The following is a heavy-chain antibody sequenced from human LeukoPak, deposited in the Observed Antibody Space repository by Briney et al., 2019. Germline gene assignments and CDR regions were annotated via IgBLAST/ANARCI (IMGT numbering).Heavy chain of an antibody. CDR2: ISGSGGST. Sequence: GGSLRLSCAASGFTFSSYAMSWVRQAPGKGLEWVSAISGSGGSTYYADSVKGRFTISRDNSKNTLYLQMNSLRAEDTAVYYCVKPYSSSWTPDYWGQGTLVTVSS. J-gene: IGHJ4*02. CDR3: VKPYSSSWTPDY. CDR1: GFTFSSYA. V-gene: IGHV3-23*01. D-gene: IGHD6-13*01.